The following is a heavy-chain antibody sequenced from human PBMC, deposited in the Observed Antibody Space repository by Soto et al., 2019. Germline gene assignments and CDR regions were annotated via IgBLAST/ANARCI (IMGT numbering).Heavy chain of an antibody. CDR1: GYSFTSYW. CDR2: IYPGDSDT. Sequence: GESLKISCKGSGYSFTSYWIGWVRQMPGKGLEWMGIIYPGDSDTRYSPSFQGQVTISADKSISTAYLQWSSLKAPDTAMYYFARISAPVAGTFYYYGMDVWGQGTTVTVSS. CDR3: ARISAPVAGTFYYYGMDV. D-gene: IGHD6-13*01. V-gene: IGHV5-51*01. J-gene: IGHJ6*02.